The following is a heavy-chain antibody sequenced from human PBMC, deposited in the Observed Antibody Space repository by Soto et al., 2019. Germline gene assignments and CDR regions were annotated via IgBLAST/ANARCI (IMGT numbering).Heavy chain of an antibody. Sequence: QVQLQESGPGLVKPSGTLSLTCAVSGGSVSSSNWWSWVRQSPGKGLEWMGEIYHSGSAHYNPSLKSRATISLDKSKNQFSLRLTSVTAADTAVYYCARVPGVVVSADDAFDIWGPGTRAIVSS. CDR2: IYHSGSA. D-gene: IGHD2-21*02. CDR3: ARVPGVVVSADDAFDI. J-gene: IGHJ3*02. V-gene: IGHV4-4*02. CDR1: GGSVSSSNW.